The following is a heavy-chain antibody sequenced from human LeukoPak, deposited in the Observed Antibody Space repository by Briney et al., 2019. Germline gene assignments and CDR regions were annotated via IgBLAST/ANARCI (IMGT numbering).Heavy chain of an antibody. CDR2: INYSGST. V-gene: IGHV4-61*01. D-gene: IGHD3-22*01. CDR1: GGSVSSGNYY. J-gene: IGHJ5*02. CDR3: ARSYDTSPNWFDP. Sequence: SETLSLTCTVSGGSVSSGNYYWIWIRQPPGKGLEWIGYINYSGSTKYNPSLKSRITISVDTSKNQSSLKLSSVTAADAAVYYCARSYDTSPNWFDPWGQGTLVTVSS.